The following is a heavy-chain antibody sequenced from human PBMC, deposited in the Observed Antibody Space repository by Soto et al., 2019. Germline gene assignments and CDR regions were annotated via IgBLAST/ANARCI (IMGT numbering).Heavy chain of an antibody. CDR2: VSGSGGTT. J-gene: IGHJ5*02. CDR1: GFTFSSSA. D-gene: IGHD6-19*01. Sequence: EVQLLYSGGGLVQPGGSLRLSCAASGFTFSSSAMSWVRQAPGKGLEWVSAVSGSGGTTYYADSVRGRFTISRDNSKNPLDLQMNSLRAEDTAIYFCARCTVDTIVTSGWCHYLDPWGQGTLVTVSS. V-gene: IGHV3-23*01. CDR3: ARCTVDTIVTSGWCHYLDP.